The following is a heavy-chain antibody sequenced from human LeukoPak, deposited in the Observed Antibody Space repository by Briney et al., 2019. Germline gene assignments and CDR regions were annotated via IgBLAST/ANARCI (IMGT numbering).Heavy chain of an antibody. CDR2: IYHSGST. CDR1: GGSISSGGYS. CDR3: ARDSFRSSIRQPWFDP. Sequence: SQTLSLTCAVSGGSISSGGYSWSWIRQPPGKGLEWIGYIYHSGSTYYNPSLKSRVTISVDRSKNQSSLKLSSVTAADTAVYYCARDSFRSSIRQPWFDPWGQGTLVTVSS. D-gene: IGHD1-14*01. V-gene: IGHV4-30-2*01. J-gene: IGHJ5*02.